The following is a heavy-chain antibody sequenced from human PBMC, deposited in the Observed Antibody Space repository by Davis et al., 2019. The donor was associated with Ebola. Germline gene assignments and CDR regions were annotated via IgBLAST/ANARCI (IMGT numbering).Heavy chain of an antibody. Sequence: GESLKISCAASGFTFSSYGMHWVRQAPGKGLEWVAVISYDGSNKYYAGSVKGRFTISRENAKNPLYLQMNSLRAGDTAVYYCARGRGSIIDYWGQGTLVTVSS. D-gene: IGHD3-16*01. CDR3: ARGRGSIIDY. J-gene: IGHJ4*02. CDR1: GFTFSSYG. CDR2: ISYDGSNK. V-gene: IGHV3-30*03.